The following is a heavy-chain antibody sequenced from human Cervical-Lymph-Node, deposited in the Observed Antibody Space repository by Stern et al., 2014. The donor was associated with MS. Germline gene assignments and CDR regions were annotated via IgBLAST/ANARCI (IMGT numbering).Heavy chain of an antibody. V-gene: IGHV3-33*01. CDR2: IWYDGSKK. J-gene: IGHJ1*01. CDR3: AGSIVAAEYFQH. CDR1: GFTFNNYG. D-gene: IGHD3-22*01. Sequence: QLVQSGGGVVQPGRSLRLSCVASGFTFNNYGMHWVRQVPGKGLEWVAVIWYDGSKKFYADSVKGRFTISRDDSKSSLYLQMNSLRAEDTGIYYFAGSIVAAEYFQHWGQGTLVTVSS.